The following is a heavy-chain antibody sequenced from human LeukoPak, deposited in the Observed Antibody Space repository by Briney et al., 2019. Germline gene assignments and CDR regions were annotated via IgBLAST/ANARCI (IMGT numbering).Heavy chain of an antibody. CDR3: ARGLYCISTSCYFGGGNYYYYMDV. D-gene: IGHD2-2*01. Sequence: GRSLRLSCAASGFTFSTYGMHWVRQAPGKGLEWVAVIWSDGSNKYYADSVKGRFTISRDNSKNMLYLQMNSLRAEDTAVYYCARGLYCISTSCYFGGGNYYYYMDVWGKGTTVTVSS. V-gene: IGHV3-33*01. J-gene: IGHJ6*03. CDR1: GFTFSTYG. CDR2: IWSDGSNK.